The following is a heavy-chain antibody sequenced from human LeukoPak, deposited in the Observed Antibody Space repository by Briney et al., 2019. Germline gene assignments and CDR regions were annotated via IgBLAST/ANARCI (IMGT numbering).Heavy chain of an antibody. CDR1: GFTFSSYG. Sequence: GGSLRLSCAASGFTFSSYGMSWVRQAPGKGLEWVSSISSSSSYIYYADSVKGRFTISRDNAKNSLYLQMNSLRAEDTAVYYCARGKYSSGSVIDYWGQGTLVTVSS. CDR2: ISSSSSYI. CDR3: ARGKYSSGSVIDY. D-gene: IGHD6-19*01. J-gene: IGHJ4*02. V-gene: IGHV3-21*01.